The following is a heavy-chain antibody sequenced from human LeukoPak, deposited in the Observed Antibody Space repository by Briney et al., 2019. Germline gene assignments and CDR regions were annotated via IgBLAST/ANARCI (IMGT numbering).Heavy chain of an antibody. J-gene: IGHJ4*02. Sequence: SETLSLTCSVSGGSISSYYWSWIRQPPGKGLEWIGYIYYSGNTRYNPSLMSRVTISVDMSKNHFSLKLTSVTAADTAVYYCARHEVGYCSGGSCPYYFDSWGQGTLVTVFS. CDR3: ARHEVGYCSGGSCPYYFDS. CDR2: IYYSGNT. D-gene: IGHD2-15*01. V-gene: IGHV4-59*08. CDR1: GGSISSYY.